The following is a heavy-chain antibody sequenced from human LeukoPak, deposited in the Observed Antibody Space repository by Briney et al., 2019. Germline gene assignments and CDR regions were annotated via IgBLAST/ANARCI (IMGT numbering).Heavy chain of an antibody. D-gene: IGHD3-16*01. J-gene: IGHJ5*02. CDR3: ARDPYSANWFDP. Sequence: SETLSLTCTVSGGSISSSSYYWGWIRQPPGKGLEWIGSIYYSGSTYYNPSLKSRVTISVDTSKNQFSLKLSSVTAADTAVYYCARDPYSANWFDPWGQGTLVTVS. V-gene: IGHV4-39*07. CDR2: IYYSGST. CDR1: GGSISSSSYY.